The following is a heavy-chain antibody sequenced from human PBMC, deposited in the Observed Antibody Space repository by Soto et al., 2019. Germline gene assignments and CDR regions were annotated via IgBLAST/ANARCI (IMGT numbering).Heavy chain of an antibody. Sequence: QVQLVQSGAEVKKPGASVKVSCKASGYTFTSYAMHWVRQAPGQRLEWMGWINAGNGNTKYSQKFQGRVTITRDTSASTAYMELSSLRSEDTAVYYCARDGFGYCSSTSCYGTHYYYYYYMDVWGKGTTVTVSS. CDR2: INAGNGNT. V-gene: IGHV1-3*01. J-gene: IGHJ6*03. CDR1: GYTFTSYA. CDR3: ARDGFGYCSSTSCYGTHYYYYYYMDV. D-gene: IGHD2-2*01.